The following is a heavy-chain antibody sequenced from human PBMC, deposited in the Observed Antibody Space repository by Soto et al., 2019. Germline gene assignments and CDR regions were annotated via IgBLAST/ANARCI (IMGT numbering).Heavy chain of an antibody. CDR3: ARDTAYCGGECYSFDY. V-gene: IGHV1-18*01. D-gene: IGHD2-21*01. CDR1: GYTFTSYG. CDR2: ISAYNGNT. Sequence: ASVKVSCKASGYTFTSYGISWVRQAPGQGLEWMGWISAYNGNTNYAQKLQGRVTMTTDTSTSTAYMELRSLRSGDTAVYYCARDTAYCGGECYSFDYWGQGTLVTVSS. J-gene: IGHJ4*02.